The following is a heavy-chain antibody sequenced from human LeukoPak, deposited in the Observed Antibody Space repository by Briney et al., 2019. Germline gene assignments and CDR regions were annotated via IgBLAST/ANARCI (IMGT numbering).Heavy chain of an antibody. CDR2: SYYSGST. CDR3: ARFQVAEAGRGLDY. D-gene: IGHD6-13*01. Sequence: SETLSLTCTVSGGSISSYYWSWIRQPPGKGLEWIGYSYYSGSTNYKSSLKSRVTISVDTSKNKFSLKLSSVTAADTAVYYCARFQVAEAGRGLDYWGQGTLVTVSS. CDR1: GGSISSYY. J-gene: IGHJ4*02. V-gene: IGHV4-59*01.